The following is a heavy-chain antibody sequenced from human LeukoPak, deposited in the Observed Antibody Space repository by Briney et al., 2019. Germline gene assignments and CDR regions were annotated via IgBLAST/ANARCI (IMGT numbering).Heavy chain of an antibody. D-gene: IGHD3-9*01. CDR3: ARGRPGYDILTGYYKGYFDY. Sequence: SETLSLTCAVYGGSFSGYYWSWIRQPPGKGLEWIGEINHSGSTNYNPSLKSRVTISVDTSKNQFSLKLSSVTAADTAVYYCARGRPGYDILTGYYKGYFDYRGQGTLVTVSS. CDR2: INHSGST. CDR1: GGSFSGYY. J-gene: IGHJ4*02. V-gene: IGHV4-34*01.